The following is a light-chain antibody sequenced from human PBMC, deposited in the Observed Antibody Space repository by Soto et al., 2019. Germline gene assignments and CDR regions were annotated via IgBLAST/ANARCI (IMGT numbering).Light chain of an antibody. CDR2: KNN. V-gene: IGLV1-47*01. CDR1: SSNIGSNY. J-gene: IGLJ2*01. Sequence: QSVLTQPPSASGTPGQRVSISCSGSSSNIGSNYVYWYQQVPGTTPKLLIYKNNQRPSGVPDRFSGSKSGTSASLAISGLRSEDEADYHCAVWDDSLSGREVFGGGTKLTVL. CDR3: AVWDDSLSGREV.